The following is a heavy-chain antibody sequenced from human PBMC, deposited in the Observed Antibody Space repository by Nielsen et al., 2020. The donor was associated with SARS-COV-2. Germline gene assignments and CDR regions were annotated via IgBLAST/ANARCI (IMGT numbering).Heavy chain of an antibody. D-gene: IGHD4-17*01. J-gene: IGHJ4*02. CDR1: GFTFSSYA. CDR3: AKAMDYGDYYFDY. CDR2: ISWNSGSI. V-gene: IGHV3-9*01. Sequence: SLKISCAASGFTFSSYAMHWVRQAPGKGLEWVSGISWNSGSIGYADSVKGRFTISRDNAKNSLYLQMNSLRAEDTALYYCAKAMDYGDYYFDYWGQGTLVTVSS.